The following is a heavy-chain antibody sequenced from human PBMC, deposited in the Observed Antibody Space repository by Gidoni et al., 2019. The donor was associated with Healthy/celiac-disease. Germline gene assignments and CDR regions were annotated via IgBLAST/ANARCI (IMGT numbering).Heavy chain of an antibody. D-gene: IGHD6-13*01. Sequence: EVQLVESGGGLVKPGGSLRLSCAASGFTFSNAWMSWVRQAPGKGLEWVGRINSKTDGGTTDYAAPVKGRFTISRDDSKNTLYLQMNSLKTEDTAVYYCTTDLYGAAAGPTLFDYWGQGTLVTVSS. CDR1: GFTFSNAW. CDR3: TTDLYGAAAGPTLFDY. CDR2: INSKTDGGTT. J-gene: IGHJ4*02. V-gene: IGHV3-15*01.